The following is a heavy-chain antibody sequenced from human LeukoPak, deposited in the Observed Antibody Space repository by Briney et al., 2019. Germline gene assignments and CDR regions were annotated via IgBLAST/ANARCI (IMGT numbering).Heavy chain of an antibody. D-gene: IGHD7-27*01. Sequence: KASETLSLTCTVSGGSIGTYYWSWIRQPAGKGLEWIGRVFTTGGANYNPSLKSRVTMSLDTSRNLFSLKLNSATAADTAVYYCVRDGPSWGLLWGQGALVTVSS. CDR1: GGSIGTYY. J-gene: IGHJ4*02. CDR2: VFTTGGA. V-gene: IGHV4-4*07. CDR3: VRDGPSWGLL.